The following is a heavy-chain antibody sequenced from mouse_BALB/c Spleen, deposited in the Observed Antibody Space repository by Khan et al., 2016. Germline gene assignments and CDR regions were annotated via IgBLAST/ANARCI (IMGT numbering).Heavy chain of an antibody. V-gene: IGHV1-4*01. J-gene: IGHJ2*01. CDR3: ARKISAATSFDY. Sequence: QVQLKESGAELARPGASVKMSCKASGYTFTSYTIHWVKQRPGQGLEWIGYIDPTSGYTNYNQNFKDKATLTADKSSNTAYMQLSSLTSEDSAVYSGARKISAATSFDYWGQGTTLTVSS. D-gene: IGHD1-2*01. CDR2: IDPTSGYT. CDR1: GYTFTSYT.